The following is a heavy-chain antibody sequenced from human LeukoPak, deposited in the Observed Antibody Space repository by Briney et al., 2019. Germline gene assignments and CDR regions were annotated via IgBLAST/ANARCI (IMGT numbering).Heavy chain of an antibody. Sequence: GGSLRLSCAASGFTFDDYAMHWVRQAPGKGLEWVSGISWNSGSIGYADSVKGRFTISRDNAKNSLYLQMNSLRAEDTALYYCAKDQGYYGSGSYLDYWGQGTLVTVSS. CDR2: ISWNSGSI. CDR1: GFTFDDYA. V-gene: IGHV3-9*01. D-gene: IGHD3-10*01. J-gene: IGHJ4*02. CDR3: AKDQGYYGSGSYLDY.